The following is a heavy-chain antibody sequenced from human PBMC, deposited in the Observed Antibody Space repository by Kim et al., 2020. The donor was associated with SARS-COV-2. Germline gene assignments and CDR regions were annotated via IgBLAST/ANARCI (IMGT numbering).Heavy chain of an antibody. CDR3: AKYRSVVAATWVGSYYFDY. CDR2: ISGSGGST. CDR1: GFTFSSYA. J-gene: IGHJ4*02. Sequence: GGSLRLSCAASGFTFSSYAMSWVRQAPWKGLEWVSAISGSGGSTYYADSVKGRFTISRDNSKNTLYLQMNSLRAEDTAVYYCAKYRSVVAATWVGSYYFDYWGQGTLVTVSS. D-gene: IGHD2-15*01. V-gene: IGHV3-23*01.